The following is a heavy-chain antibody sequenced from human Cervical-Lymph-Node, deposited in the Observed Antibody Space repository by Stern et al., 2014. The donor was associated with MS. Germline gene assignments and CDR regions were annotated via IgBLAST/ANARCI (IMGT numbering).Heavy chain of an antibody. J-gene: IGHJ4*02. CDR1: GDSVSSNSAA. CDR2: KYYRSKWYN. D-gene: IGHD6-6*01. CDR3: ARSIEIGAARPEYFDY. Sequence: QVQLVQSGPGLVKPSQTLSLTCAISGDSVSSNSAAWNWIRQSPSRGLEWLGRKYYRSKWYNDYAVSVKSRITINPDTSKNQFSLQLNSVTPEDTAVYYCARSIEIGAARPEYFDYWGQGTLVTVSS. V-gene: IGHV6-1*01.